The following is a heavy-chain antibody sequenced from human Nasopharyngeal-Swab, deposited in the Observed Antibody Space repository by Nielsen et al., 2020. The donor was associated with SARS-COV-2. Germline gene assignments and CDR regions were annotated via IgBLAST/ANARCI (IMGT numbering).Heavy chain of an antibody. Sequence: SETLSLTCAVYGGFFRGFYWSWIRQPPGKGLEWIGEINGSGSTNYNPSLTSRVTMSVDTSKSQFSLKLNSVTAADTAVYYCARGLRKVPIFPASQYYFDYWGQGTLVTVSS. J-gene: IGHJ4*02. D-gene: IGHD3-9*01. CDR1: GGFFRGFY. V-gene: IGHV4-34*01. CDR3: ARGLRKVPIFPASQYYFDY. CDR2: INGSGST.